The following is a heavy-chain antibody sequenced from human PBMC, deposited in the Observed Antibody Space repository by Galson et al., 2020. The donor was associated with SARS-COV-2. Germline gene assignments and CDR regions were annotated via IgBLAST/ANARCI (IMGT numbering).Heavy chain of an antibody. V-gene: IGHV3-74*01. CDR2: INSDGSNT. CDR3: ARSTHAIVATIRGSNGMDV. J-gene: IGHJ6*02. CDR1: GFTFSSYW. Sequence: GESLKISCAASGFTFSSYWMHWVRQAPGKGLVWVSRINSDGSNTTYADSVKGRFTISRDNAKNTLSLQMNSLRAEDTAVYYCARSTHAIVATIRGSNGMDVWGQGTTVTVSS. D-gene: IGHD5-12*01.